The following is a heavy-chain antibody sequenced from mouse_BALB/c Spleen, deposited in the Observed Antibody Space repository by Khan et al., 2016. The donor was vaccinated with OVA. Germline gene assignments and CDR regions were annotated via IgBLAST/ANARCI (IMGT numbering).Heavy chain of an antibody. Sequence: QVQLQQSGPELVKPGASVKISCKATGYTFTDYYINWVKQKPGQGLEWIGWIYPGSANARYSEKLKGKATLTVDTSSSPAFMQPARLTYEDTAVYVCAGVFDFWGQGTTLTVSS. J-gene: IGHJ2*01. CDR3: AGVFDF. V-gene: IGHV1-84*02. CDR1: GYTFTDYY. CDR2: IYPGSANA.